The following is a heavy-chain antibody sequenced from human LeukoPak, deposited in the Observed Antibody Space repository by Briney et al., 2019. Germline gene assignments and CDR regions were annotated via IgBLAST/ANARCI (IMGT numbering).Heavy chain of an antibody. J-gene: IGHJ4*02. V-gene: IGHV3-48*01. CDR2: ISSSSSTI. D-gene: IGHD3-22*01. Sequence: GGSLRLSCAASGFTFSSYSMNWVRQAPGKGLEWVSYISSSSSTIYYADSVKGRFTISRDNSKNTLYLQMNSLRAEDTAVYYCARDSDYYDSSGRGYFDYWGQGTLVTVSS. CDR3: ARDSDYYDSSGRGYFDY. CDR1: GFTFSSYS.